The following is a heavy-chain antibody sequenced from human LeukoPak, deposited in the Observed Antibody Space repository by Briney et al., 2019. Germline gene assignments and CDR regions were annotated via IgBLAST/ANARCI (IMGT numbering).Heavy chain of an antibody. CDR1: GYRFSAYW. CDR2: IYPDDSDT. J-gene: IGHJ3*01. CDR3: ARPNITSYYDSRGYDAFDV. Sequence: GESLKIYCKGSGYRFSAYWIAWVRQMPGKGLEWMGIIYPDDSDTRYSPSFQGQVTISADKSVRTAYLQWSSLKASDTAMYYCARPNITSYYDSRGYDAFDVWGQGTMVTVSS. V-gene: IGHV5-51*01. D-gene: IGHD3-22*01.